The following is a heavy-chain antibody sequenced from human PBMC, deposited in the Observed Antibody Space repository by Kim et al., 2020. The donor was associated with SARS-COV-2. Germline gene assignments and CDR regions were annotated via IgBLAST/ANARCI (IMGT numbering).Heavy chain of an antibody. Sequence: GVSLRLSCAASGFTFDDYTMHWVRQAPGKGLEWVSLISWDGGSTYYADSVKGRFTISRDNSKNSLYLQMNSLRTEDTALYYCAKQAPDYYGMDVWGQGTTVTVSS. J-gene: IGHJ6*02. CDR3: AKQAPDYYGMDV. CDR2: ISWDGGST. V-gene: IGHV3-43*01. CDR1: GFTFDDYT.